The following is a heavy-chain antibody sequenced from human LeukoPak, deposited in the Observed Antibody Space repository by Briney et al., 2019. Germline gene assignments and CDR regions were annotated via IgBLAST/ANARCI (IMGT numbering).Heavy chain of an antibody. V-gene: IGHV4-34*01. CDR1: GRSFSGYY. CDR2: INHSGST. D-gene: IGHD6-13*01. J-gene: IGHJ4*02. CDR3: ARGRSSWYGPNFDY. Sequence: SETLSLTCAVYGRSFSGYYWSWIRQPPGKGLEWIGEINHSGSTNYNPSLKGRVTISVDTSKNQFSLKLSSVTAADTAVYYCARGRSSWYGPNFDYWGQGTLVTVSS.